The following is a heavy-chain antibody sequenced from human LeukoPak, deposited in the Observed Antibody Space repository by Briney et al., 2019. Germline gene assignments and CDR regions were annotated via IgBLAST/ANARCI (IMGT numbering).Heavy chain of an antibody. CDR3: ARDRHDYGDYPGRN. J-gene: IGHJ4*02. CDR1: GYTFTSYG. D-gene: IGHD4-17*01. Sequence: ASVTVSCKASGYTFTSYGISWVRQAPGQGLEWMGWISAYNGNTNYAQKLQGRVTMTTDTSTSTAYMELRSLRSDDTAVYYCARDRHDYGDYPGRNWGQGTLVTVSS. CDR2: ISAYNGNT. V-gene: IGHV1-18*01.